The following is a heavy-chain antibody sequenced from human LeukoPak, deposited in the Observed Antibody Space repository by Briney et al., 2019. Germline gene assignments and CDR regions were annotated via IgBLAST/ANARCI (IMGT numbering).Heavy chain of an antibody. Sequence: GGSLRLSCAASGFTVSSNYMSWVRQAPGKGLEWVSVIYSGGSTYYADSVEGRFTISRDNSKNTLYLQMNSLRAEDTAVYYCASHWTTFEVGDFDYWGQGTLVTVSS. CDR3: ASHWTTFEVGDFDY. CDR1: GFTVSSNY. CDR2: IYSGGST. D-gene: IGHD3-16*01. V-gene: IGHV3-66*02. J-gene: IGHJ4*02.